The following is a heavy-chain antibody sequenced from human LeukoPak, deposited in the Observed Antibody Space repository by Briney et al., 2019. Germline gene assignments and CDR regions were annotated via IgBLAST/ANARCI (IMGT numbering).Heavy chain of an antibody. V-gene: IGHV3-33*01. CDR1: GFXFSSYG. J-gene: IGHJ4*02. D-gene: IGHD1-26*01. Sequence: PGGSLRLSCEASGFXFSSYGMHWVRQTPGKGLEWVAITWSDGSNKYYADSVKGRFTISRDNYKNTLYLQMNSLRAEDTAVYYCARGSGSFSGGLDYWGQGTLVTVSS. CDR3: ARGSGSFSGGLDY. CDR2: TWSDGSNK.